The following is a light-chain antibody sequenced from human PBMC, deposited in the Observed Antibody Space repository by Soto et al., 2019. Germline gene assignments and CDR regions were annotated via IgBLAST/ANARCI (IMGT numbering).Light chain of an antibody. Sequence: DIVMTQSPLSLPVTPGEPASISCRSSQSLLHSNGYNYLDWYLQKPGQSPQLLIYLGSNRSSGGPDRFRGSGSGTDFTLKISRVEAEDVGLYYCMQALQTPYTFGQGTKLDIK. CDR1: QSLLHSNGYNY. V-gene: IGKV2-28*01. CDR3: MQALQTPYT. CDR2: LGS. J-gene: IGKJ2*01.